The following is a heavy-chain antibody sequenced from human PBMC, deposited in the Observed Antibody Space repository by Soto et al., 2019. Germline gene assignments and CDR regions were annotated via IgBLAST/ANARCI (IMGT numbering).Heavy chain of an antibody. V-gene: IGHV4-31*03. Sequence: PSETLSLTCTVSGGSISSGGFYWSWIRQHPGKGLEWIGYIYYSGSTYYNPSLKSRVTISVDTSKNQFSLKLSSVTAADTAVYYCARGFTVTTNNWFDPWGQGTLVTVSS. J-gene: IGHJ5*02. CDR1: GGSISSGGFY. CDR2: IYYSGST. D-gene: IGHD4-17*01. CDR3: ARGFTVTTNNWFDP.